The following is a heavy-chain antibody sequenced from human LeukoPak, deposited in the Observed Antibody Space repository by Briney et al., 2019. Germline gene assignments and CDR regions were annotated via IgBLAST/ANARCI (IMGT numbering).Heavy chain of an antibody. Sequence: SETLSLTCTVSGGSISSDYWSWLRQPPGKGLEWIGYIYYSGSTNYNPSLKSRVTISVDTSKNQFSLKLSSVTAADTAVYYCARDSAILDAFDIWGQGTMVTVSS. V-gene: IGHV4-59*01. J-gene: IGHJ3*02. CDR2: IYYSGST. D-gene: IGHD2-21*02. CDR1: GGSISSDY. CDR3: ARDSAILDAFDI.